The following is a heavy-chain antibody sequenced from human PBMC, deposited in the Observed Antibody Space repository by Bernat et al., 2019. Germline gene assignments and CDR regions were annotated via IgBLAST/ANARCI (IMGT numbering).Heavy chain of an antibody. D-gene: IGHD1-1*01. CDR1: GFTFSSYS. CDR2: IWSGGSNK. Sequence: VQLVESGGGLVQPGGSLRLSCAASGFTFSSYSMNWVRQAPGKGLEWVAVIWSGGSNKYYADFVKGRFTISRDNSQNTLLLQMNSLRAEDTAVYFCARDFLGTRMLPGASDIWGQGTMVTVSS. V-gene: IGHV3-33*08. CDR3: ARDFLGTRMLPGASDI. J-gene: IGHJ3*02.